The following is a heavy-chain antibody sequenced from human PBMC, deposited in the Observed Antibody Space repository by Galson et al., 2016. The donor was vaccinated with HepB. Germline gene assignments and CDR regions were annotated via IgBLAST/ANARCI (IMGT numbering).Heavy chain of an antibody. CDR2: INAGNGKT. V-gene: IGHV1-3*01. CDR1: GYTFSSYT. CDR3: ARDDDECTSSVDGFDI. J-gene: IGHJ3*02. D-gene: IGHD6-6*01. Sequence: SVKVSCKASGYTFSSYTMHWVRQAPGQRLEWMGWINAGNGKTKYSQKFQGRVTITRDTSASTAYMELSSLRSEDTAVYYCARDDDECTSSVDGFDIWGQGTMVTVSS.